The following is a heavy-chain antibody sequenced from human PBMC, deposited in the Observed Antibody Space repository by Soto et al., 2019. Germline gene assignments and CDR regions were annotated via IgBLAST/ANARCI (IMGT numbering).Heavy chain of an antibody. CDR3: ARLVRAIVVVVAATPVDY. V-gene: IGHV4-39*01. CDR2: IYYSGST. Sequence: QLQLQESGPGLVKPSETLSLTCTVSGGSISSSSYYWGWIRQPPGKGLEWIGSIYYSGSTYYNPSLRSRVTTPVDTAKNQFSRKLSSVTAADTAVYYCARLVRAIVVVVAATPVDYWGQGTLVTVSS. D-gene: IGHD2-15*01. J-gene: IGHJ4*02. CDR1: GGSISSSSYY.